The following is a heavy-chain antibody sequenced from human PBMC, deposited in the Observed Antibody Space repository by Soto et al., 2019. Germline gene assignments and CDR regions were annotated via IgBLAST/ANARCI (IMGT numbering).Heavy chain of an antibody. D-gene: IGHD2-15*01. CDR1: GYSFTSYW. Sequence: GESLKISCKGSGYSFTSYWIGWVRQMPGKGLEWMGIIYPGDSDTRYSPSFQGQVTISADKSISTAYLQWSSLKASDTAMYYCARRGGYCSGGSCYYYFDYWGQGTLVTVSS. CDR3: ARRGGYCSGGSCYYYFDY. CDR2: IYPGDSDT. V-gene: IGHV5-51*01. J-gene: IGHJ4*02.